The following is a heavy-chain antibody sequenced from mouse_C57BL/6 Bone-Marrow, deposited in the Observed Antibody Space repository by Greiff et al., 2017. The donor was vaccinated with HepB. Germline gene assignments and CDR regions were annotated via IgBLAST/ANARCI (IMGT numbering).Heavy chain of an antibody. CDR2: IDPENGDT. J-gene: IGHJ3*01. CDR3: TTRRGTAQATFAY. Sequence: SGAELVRPGASVKLSCTASGFNIKDDYMHWVKQRPEQGLEWIGWIDPENGDTESASKIQGKATITADTSSNTAYLQLSSLTSEDTAVYYCTTRRGTAQATFAYWGQGTLVTVSA. D-gene: IGHD3-2*02. V-gene: IGHV14-4*01. CDR1: GFNIKDDY.